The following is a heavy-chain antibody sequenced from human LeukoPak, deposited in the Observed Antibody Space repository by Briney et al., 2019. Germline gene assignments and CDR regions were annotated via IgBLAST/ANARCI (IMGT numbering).Heavy chain of an antibody. V-gene: IGHV5-10-1*01. CDR1: GYSFTSYW. CDR2: IDPSDSYT. D-gene: IGHD3-10*01. Sequence: GESLKISCKGSGYSFTSYWISWVRQMPGKGLEWMGRIDPSDSYTNYSPSFQGHVTISADKSIGTAYLQWSSLKASDTAMYYCARRLSYGSGSYRTYYFDYWGQGTLVTVSS. J-gene: IGHJ4*02. CDR3: ARRLSYGSGSYRTYYFDY.